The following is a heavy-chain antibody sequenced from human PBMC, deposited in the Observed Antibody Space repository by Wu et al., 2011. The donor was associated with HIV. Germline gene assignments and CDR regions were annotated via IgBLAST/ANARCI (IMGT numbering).Heavy chain of an antibody. Sequence: EVQLVQSGAEVKKPGATVKISCKVSGYTFTDYYMHWVQQAPGKGLEWMGLVDPEDGETIYAEKFQGRVTMTADTSTDTAYMELSSLRSEDTAVYYCARDRHPMVGPWYYYYYMDVWGKGTTVTVSS. V-gene: IGHV1-69-2*01. CDR1: GYTFTDYY. CDR2: VDPEDGET. CDR3: ARDRHPMVGPWYYYYYMDV. J-gene: IGHJ6*03. D-gene: IGHD3-10*01.